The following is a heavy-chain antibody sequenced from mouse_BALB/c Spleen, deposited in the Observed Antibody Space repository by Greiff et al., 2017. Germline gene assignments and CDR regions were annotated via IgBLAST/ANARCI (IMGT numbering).Heavy chain of an antibody. Sequence: EVQVVESGGGLVKPGGSLKLSCAASGFTFSSYAMSWVRQSPEKRLEWVAEISSGGSYTYYPDTVTGRFTISRDNAKNTLYLEMSSLRSEDTAMYYCAREDYGPYYYAMDYWGQGTSVTVSS. V-gene: IGHV5-9-4*01. CDR1: GFTFSSYA. D-gene: IGHD1-2*01. J-gene: IGHJ4*01. CDR2: ISSGGSYT. CDR3: AREDYGPYYYAMDY.